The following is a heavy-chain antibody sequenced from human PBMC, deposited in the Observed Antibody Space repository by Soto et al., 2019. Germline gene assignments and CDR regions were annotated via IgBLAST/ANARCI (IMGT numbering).Heavy chain of an antibody. J-gene: IGHJ3*02. CDR1: GFTFSTYS. CDR3: ARDRTGDIDAFDI. V-gene: IGHV3-21*01. Sequence: GGSLRLSCAASGFTFSTYSMNWVRQAPGKGLEWVSSISSSSSYLYFADSVRGRFTISRDNARNSLYLQMNSLRAEDTAVYYCARDRTGDIDAFDIWGQGTMVTVSS. CDR2: ISSSSSYL. D-gene: IGHD2-15*01.